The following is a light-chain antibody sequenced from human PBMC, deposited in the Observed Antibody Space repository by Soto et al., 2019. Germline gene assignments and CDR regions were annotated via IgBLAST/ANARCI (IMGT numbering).Light chain of an antibody. V-gene: IGKV3-15*01. CDR3: QQYNNWPSWT. CDR1: QSVSSN. CDR2: GAS. Sequence: EIVMTPSPATLSVSPGERATLSCRSSQSVSSNLAWYQQKPGQAPRLLIYGASTRATGIPARFSGSGSGTEFTLTISSLQSEDFAVYYCQQYNNWPSWTFGQGNKVEI. J-gene: IGKJ1*01.